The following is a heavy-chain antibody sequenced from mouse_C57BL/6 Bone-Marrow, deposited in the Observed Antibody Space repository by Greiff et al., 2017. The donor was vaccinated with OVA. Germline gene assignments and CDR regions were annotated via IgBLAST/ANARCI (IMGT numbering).Heavy chain of an antibody. J-gene: IGHJ2*01. D-gene: IGHD2-1*01. V-gene: IGHV7-3*01. CDR3: ASHSNSYYFDY. Sequence: EVKLVESGGGLVQPGGSLSLSCAASGFTFTDYYMSWVRQPPGKALEWLGFIRNKANGYTTEYSASVKGRFTISRDNSQSILYRQMNALGAEDSATDDCASHSNSYYFDYWGQGTTLTVSS. CDR1: GFTFTDYY. CDR2: IRNKANGYTT.